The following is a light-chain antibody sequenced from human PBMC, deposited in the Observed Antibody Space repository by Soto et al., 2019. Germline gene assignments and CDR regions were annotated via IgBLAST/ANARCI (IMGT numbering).Light chain of an antibody. CDR2: GAS. Sequence: EIVMTQSPVTLSVSPGERATLSCRASQSVSRNLAWYQQKPGQPPRLLIYGASTRATDIPARFSGSGSGTDIPLTISSLQSEDFAVYNCKKNNSWPESFGQGTKLEIK. V-gene: IGKV3-15*01. CDR1: QSVSRN. J-gene: IGKJ2*01. CDR3: KKNNSWPES.